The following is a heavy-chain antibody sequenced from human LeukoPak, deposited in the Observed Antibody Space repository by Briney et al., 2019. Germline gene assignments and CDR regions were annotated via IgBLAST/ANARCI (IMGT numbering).Heavy chain of an antibody. CDR3: ARDSETETGWYYYGMDV. CDR1: GFTVSRNY. CDR2: IYSGGST. Sequence: GGSLRLSCAASGFTVSRNYMNWVRQAPGKGLEWVSVIYSGGSTYYADSVKGRFTITRDNSQNTVYLQMNSLRAEDTAVYYCARDSETETGWYYYGMDVWGQGTTVTVSS. J-gene: IGHJ6*02. V-gene: IGHV3-53*01. D-gene: IGHD1-1*01.